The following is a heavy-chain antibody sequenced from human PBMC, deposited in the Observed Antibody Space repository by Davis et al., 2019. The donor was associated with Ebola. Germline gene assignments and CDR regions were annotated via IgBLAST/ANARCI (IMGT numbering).Heavy chain of an antibody. CDR1: GGSFSSSSYY. CDR3: ARRGTSSWYAGWFDP. CDR2: IYYSGSI. J-gene: IGHJ5*02. V-gene: IGHV4-31*03. Sequence: SETLSLTCTVSGGSFSSSSYYWSWIRQHPGKGLEWIGYIYYSGSIYYNPSLKSRVTISVDTSKNQFSLKLSSVTAADTAMYYCARRGTSSWYAGWFDPWGQGTLVTVSS. D-gene: IGHD6-13*01.